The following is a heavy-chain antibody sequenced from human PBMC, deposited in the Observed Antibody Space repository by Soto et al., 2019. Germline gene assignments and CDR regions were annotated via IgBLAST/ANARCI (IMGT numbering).Heavy chain of an antibody. V-gene: IGHV5-51*01. CDR1: GYSFSTYW. D-gene: IGHD6-19*01. J-gene: IGHJ6*02. CDR2: IYPGDSDT. CDR3: ARSRRGAYSSGWYSLSGYYNYGIDV. Sequence: PGESLKISCKGSGYSFSTYWIGWVRQMPGKGLEWMGIIYPGDSDTRYNPSFQGQVTISADKSISTAYLQWNSLKASDTAMYYCARSRRGAYSSGWYSLSGYYNYGIDVWGQGTTVTVS.